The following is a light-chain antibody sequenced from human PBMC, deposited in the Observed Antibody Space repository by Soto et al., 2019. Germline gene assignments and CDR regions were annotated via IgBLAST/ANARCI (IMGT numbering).Light chain of an antibody. Sequence: QSALTQPPSASGSPGQSVTISCTGVRSDVGGKNCVSWYQQHPGKAPQLMIYEVSKRASGVPDRFSGSKYGNTASLTVSGLQAEDEADYYCSSYAGSLVFGGGTKLTVL. CDR2: EVS. J-gene: IGLJ2*01. CDR1: RSDVGGKNC. CDR3: SSYAGSLV. V-gene: IGLV2-8*01.